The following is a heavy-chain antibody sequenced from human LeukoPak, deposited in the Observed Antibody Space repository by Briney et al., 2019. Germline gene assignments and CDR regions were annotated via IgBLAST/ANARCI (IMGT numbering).Heavy chain of an antibody. D-gene: IGHD2-2*01. V-gene: IGHV4-4*07. Sequence: PSETLSLTCTVSGGSLSSYYWSCIRQPAGKGLEWIGRIYTSGSTNYNPSLTSRSTMSVDTSKNQFSLKLSSVTAADTAVYYCARARCSSTSCPLDYWGQGTLVTVSS. J-gene: IGHJ4*02. CDR1: GGSLSSYY. CDR3: ARARCSSTSCPLDY. CDR2: IYTSGST.